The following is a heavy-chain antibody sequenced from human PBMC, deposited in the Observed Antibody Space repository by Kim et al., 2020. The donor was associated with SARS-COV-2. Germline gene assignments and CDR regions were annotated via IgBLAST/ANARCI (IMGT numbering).Heavy chain of an antibody. V-gene: IGHV4-59*08. Sequence: SETLSLTCTVSGGSISSYSWNWIRQPPGKGLEWIGDISDSGKTNYNPSLKSRVTISIDKSKNQFSLKVSSVTAADTAVYYCARRGGLDVWGHGPRSPSP. J-gene: IGHJ6*02. CDR1: GGSISSYS. CDR2: ISDSGKT. CDR3: ARRGGLDV.